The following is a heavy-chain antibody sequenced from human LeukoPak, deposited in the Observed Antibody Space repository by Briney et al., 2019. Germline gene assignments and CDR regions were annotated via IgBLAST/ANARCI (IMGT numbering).Heavy chain of an antibody. D-gene: IGHD2-15*01. CDR2: ISAYNGNT. Sequence: ASVKVSCKASGYTFTSYGISWVRQAPGQGLEWMGWISAYNGNTNYAQKLQGRVTMTTDTSTSTAYMELRSLRSDDTAVYYCARDRAHCSGGSCYSPNWFDPGGEGTLVTVSS. CDR3: ARDRAHCSGGSCYSPNWFDP. CDR1: GYTFTSYG. V-gene: IGHV1-18*01. J-gene: IGHJ5*02.